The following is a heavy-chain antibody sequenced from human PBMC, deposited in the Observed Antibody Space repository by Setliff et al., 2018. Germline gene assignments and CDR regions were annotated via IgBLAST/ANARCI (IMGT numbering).Heavy chain of an antibody. CDR2: INPSGGST. CDR1: GYTFTSYY. CDR3: ARGYSYGPIWGDAFDI. J-gene: IGHJ3*02. Sequence: ASVKVSCKASGYTFTSYYMHWVRQAPGQGLEWMGIINPSGGSTSYAQKFQGRVTMTRDTSTSTVYMELSSLRSEDTAVYYCARGYSYGPIWGDAFDIWGQGTMVTVSS. D-gene: IGHD5-18*01. V-gene: IGHV1-46*01.